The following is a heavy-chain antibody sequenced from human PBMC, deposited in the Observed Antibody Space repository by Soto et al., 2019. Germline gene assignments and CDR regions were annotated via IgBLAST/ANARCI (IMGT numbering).Heavy chain of an antibody. CDR3: AREYYDSSGFRVY. D-gene: IGHD3-22*01. J-gene: IGHJ4*02. Sequence: QVQLVESGGGVVQPGRSLRLSCAASGFTFSSYAMHWVRQAPGKGLEWVAVISYDGSNKYYADSVKVRFSISRDNSKNALYVQMNSLRADDMAEYYCAREYYDSSGFRVYLGQGTLVSVCS. V-gene: IGHV3-30-3*01. CDR1: GFTFSSYA. CDR2: ISYDGSNK.